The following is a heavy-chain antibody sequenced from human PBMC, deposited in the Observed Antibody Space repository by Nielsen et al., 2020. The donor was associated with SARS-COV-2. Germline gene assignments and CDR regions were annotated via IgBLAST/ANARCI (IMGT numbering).Heavy chain of an antibody. CDR2: ITMSGAYM. D-gene: IGHD6-25*01. CDR1: GFKFTSYT. Sequence: GESLKISCAASGFKFTSYTMNWVRQAPGKGLEWVASITMSGAYMYYADSVRGRFTVSRDNAAASLYLQMNSLRDDDTAVYYCARDQDGGAATSNWYFDLWGRGTLVTVSS. CDR3: ARDQDGGAATSNWYFDL. V-gene: IGHV3-21*01. J-gene: IGHJ2*01.